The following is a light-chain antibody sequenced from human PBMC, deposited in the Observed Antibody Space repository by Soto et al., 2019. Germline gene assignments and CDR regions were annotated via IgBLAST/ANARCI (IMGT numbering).Light chain of an antibody. CDR1: QGISSY. V-gene: IGKV1-8*01. CDR3: QQYYSYPPT. J-gene: IGKJ1*01. Sequence: AILMTQSPTSLSSYTLDIVTITCRASQGISSYLAWYQQKPGKAPKLLIYAASTLQSGVPSRFSGSGSGTDFTLTISCLQSQDFATYYCQQYYSYPPTFGQGTKVDI. CDR2: AAS.